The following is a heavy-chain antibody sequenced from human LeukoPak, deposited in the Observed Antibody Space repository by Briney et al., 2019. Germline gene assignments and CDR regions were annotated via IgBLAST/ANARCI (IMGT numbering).Heavy chain of an antibody. V-gene: IGHV4-39*01. J-gene: IGHJ4*02. D-gene: IGHD6-19*01. Sequence: SETLSLTCTVSGGSIGSSSYYWGWIRQPPGKGLEWIGSIYYSGSTYYNPSLKSRVTISVDTSKNQFSLKLSSVTAADTAVYYCARRKGGSGLVDYWGQGTLVTVSS. CDR2: IYYSGST. CDR1: GGSIGSSSYY. CDR3: ARRKGGSGLVDY.